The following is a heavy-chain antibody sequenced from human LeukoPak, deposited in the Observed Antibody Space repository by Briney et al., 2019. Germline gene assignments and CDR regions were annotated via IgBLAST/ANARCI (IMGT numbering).Heavy chain of an antibody. Sequence: GGSLRLSCAASGLTFSSYSRSWVRQAPGKGLEWVSAISGSGGSTYYADSVKGRFTISRDNSKNTLYLQMNSLRAEDTAVYYCAKPDCSSTSCYTLILWGQGTLVTVSS. D-gene: IGHD2-2*02. CDR2: ISGSGGST. CDR3: AKPDCSSTSCYTLIL. V-gene: IGHV3-23*01. J-gene: IGHJ1*01. CDR1: GLTFSSYS.